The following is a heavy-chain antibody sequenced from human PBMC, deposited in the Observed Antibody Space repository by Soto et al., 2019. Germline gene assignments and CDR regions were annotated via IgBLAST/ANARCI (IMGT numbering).Heavy chain of an antibody. D-gene: IGHD3-16*02. J-gene: IGHJ3*02. CDR1: GGSISSGGYY. V-gene: IGHV4-31*03. Sequence: SETLSLTCTVSGGSISSGGYYWSWIRQHPGKGLEWIGYIYYSGSTYYNPSLKSRVTISVDTSKNQFSLKLSSVTAADTAVYYCRGELSLSGACDIWGQGTMVTVSS. CDR2: IYYSGST. CDR3: RGELSLSGACDI.